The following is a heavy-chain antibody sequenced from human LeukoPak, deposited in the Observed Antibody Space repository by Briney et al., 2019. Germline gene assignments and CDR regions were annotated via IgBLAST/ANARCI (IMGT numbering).Heavy chain of an antibody. D-gene: IGHD2-2*02. CDR3: ARAPPIMRYCSSTSCYSAFDI. CDR2: ISSSSSYI. Sequence: PGGSLRLSCAASGFTFDDYGMSWVRQAPGKGLDWVSSISSSSSYIYYADSLKGRFTISRDNAKNSLYLQMNSLRAEDTVVYYCARAPPIMRYCSSTSCYSAFDIWGQGTMVTVSS. V-gene: IGHV3-21*01. CDR1: GFTFDDYG. J-gene: IGHJ3*02.